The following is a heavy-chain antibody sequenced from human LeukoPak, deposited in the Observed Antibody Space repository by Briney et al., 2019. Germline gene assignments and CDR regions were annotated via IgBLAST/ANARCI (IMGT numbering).Heavy chain of an antibody. CDR3: ARVGDYGSGSYQYGMDV. V-gene: IGHV4-4*07. CDR1: RGSISFYY. D-gene: IGHD3-10*01. J-gene: IGHJ6*02. CDR2: IYPGETS. Sequence: SETLSLTCTVSRGSISFYYWSWVRQPAGKGLEWIGRIYPGETSNYNPSLKSRVTMSVDTSKNHFSLRLTSVTAADTAVYYCARVGDYGSGSYQYGMDVWGQGTTVTVSS.